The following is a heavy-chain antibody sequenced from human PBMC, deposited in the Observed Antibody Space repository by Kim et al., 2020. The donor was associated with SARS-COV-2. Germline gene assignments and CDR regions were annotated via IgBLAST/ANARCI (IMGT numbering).Heavy chain of an antibody. Sequence: ADSVKGRFTISRDNAANMLFLQMNSLRAEDTAVYYCVTSRYSGGRKDNWGQGTLVTVSS. V-gene: IGHV3-74*01. J-gene: IGHJ4*02. D-gene: IGHD5-12*01. CDR3: VTSRYSGGRKDN.